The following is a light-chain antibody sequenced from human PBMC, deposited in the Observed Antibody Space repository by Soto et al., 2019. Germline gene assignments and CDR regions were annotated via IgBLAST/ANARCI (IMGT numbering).Light chain of an antibody. CDR1: QDIRNH. Sequence: DIQMTQSPSSLSASVGDRVTITCQASQDIRNHLNWYQHKPGKAPNLLISDASSLERGVPSRFSGSGCGTDFTFTIRSLQPEDIATYYCQQYDNLPLAFGQGTKL. J-gene: IGKJ2*01. CDR2: DAS. V-gene: IGKV1-33*01. CDR3: QQYDNLPLA.